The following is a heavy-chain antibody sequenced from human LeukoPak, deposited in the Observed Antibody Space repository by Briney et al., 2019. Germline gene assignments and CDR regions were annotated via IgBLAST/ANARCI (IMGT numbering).Heavy chain of an antibody. CDR1: GGSISSYY. J-gene: IGHJ4*02. D-gene: IGHD6-13*01. Sequence: PSETLSLTCTVSGGSISSYYWSWVRQPPGKGLEWIGYIYYSGSTNYNPSLKSRVTISLDTSKNQFSLNLSSVTAADTAVYYCARLNWVPGSTWSKIDSWGQGTLVTVSS. CDR2: IYYSGST. CDR3: ARLNWVPGSTWSKIDS. V-gene: IGHV4-59*08.